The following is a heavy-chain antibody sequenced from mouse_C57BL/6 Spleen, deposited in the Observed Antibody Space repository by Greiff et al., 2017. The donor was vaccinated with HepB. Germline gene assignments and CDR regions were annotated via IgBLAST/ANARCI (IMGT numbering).Heavy chain of an antibody. D-gene: IGHD4-1*01. CDR1: GFTFSSYA. CDR3: AREVGRRFAD. V-gene: IGHV5-4*01. CDR2: ISDGGSYT. J-gene: IGHJ3*01. Sequence: EVQGVESGGGLVKPGGSLKLSCAASGFTFSSYAMSWVRQTPEKRLEWVATISDGGSYTYYPDNVKGRFTISRDNAKNNLYLQMSHLKSEDTAMYYCAREVGRRFADWGQGTLVTVSA.